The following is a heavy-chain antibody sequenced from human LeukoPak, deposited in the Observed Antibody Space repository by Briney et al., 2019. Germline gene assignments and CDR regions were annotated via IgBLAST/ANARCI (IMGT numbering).Heavy chain of an antibody. Sequence: ASVKVSCKTSGYIFNKYGITWVRQAPGQGLEWMGGIIPIFGTANYAQKFQGRVTITTDESTSTAYMELSSLRSEDTAVYYCASSGLSSSSSNFDYWGQGTLVTVSS. J-gene: IGHJ4*02. CDR2: IIPIFGTA. V-gene: IGHV1-69*05. CDR3: ASSGLSSSSSNFDY. D-gene: IGHD6-6*01. CDR1: GYIFNKYG.